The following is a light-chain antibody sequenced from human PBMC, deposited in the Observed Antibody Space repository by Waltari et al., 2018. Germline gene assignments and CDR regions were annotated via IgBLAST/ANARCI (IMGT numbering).Light chain of an antibody. CDR3: QQYYTAPYT. CDR1: QSLFYNSNNKNY. J-gene: IGKJ2*01. V-gene: IGKV4-1*01. Sequence: DIVMTQSPDSLAVSLGEKATSNCKSNQSLFYNSNNKNYLAWYQQKPGQPLKLFFYWASSRESGVPDRFSGSGSGTDFTLTIGSLQAEDVAVYYCQQYYTAPYTFGQGTKLEIK. CDR2: WAS.